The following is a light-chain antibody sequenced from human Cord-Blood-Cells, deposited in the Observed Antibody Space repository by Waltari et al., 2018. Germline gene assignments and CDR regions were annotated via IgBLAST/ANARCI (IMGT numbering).Light chain of an antibody. Sequence: QSALTQPRSVSGSPGQSVTISCTGTSSHVGGSNYVSWYQQHPGKAPKLMIYDVSKRPAGVPDRFSGSKSGNTASLTISGLQAEDEADYYCCSYAGSYNYVFGTGTKVTVL. CDR2: DVS. CDR3: CSYAGSYNYV. V-gene: IGLV2-11*01. CDR1: SSHVGGSNY. J-gene: IGLJ1*01.